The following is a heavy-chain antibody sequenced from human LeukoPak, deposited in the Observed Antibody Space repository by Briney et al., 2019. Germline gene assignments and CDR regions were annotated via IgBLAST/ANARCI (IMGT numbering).Heavy chain of an antibody. CDR2: INAYNGNT. D-gene: IGHD3-22*01. J-gene: IGHJ3*02. V-gene: IGHV1-18*01. CDR1: GYTFTSCG. CDR3: ARVGYDSSGRNAFDI. Sequence: GASVKVSCKASGYTFTSCGISWVRQAPGQGLEWMGWINAYNGNTNYAQKLQGRVTMTTDTSTSTAYMELRSLRSDDTAVYYCARVGYDSSGRNAFDIWGQGTMVTVSS.